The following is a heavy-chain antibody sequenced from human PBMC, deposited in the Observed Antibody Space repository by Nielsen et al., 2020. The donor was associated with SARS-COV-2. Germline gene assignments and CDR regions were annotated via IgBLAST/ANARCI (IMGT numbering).Heavy chain of an antibody. J-gene: IGHJ4*02. D-gene: IGHD3-22*01. Sequence: LTCAASGFTFSSYAMHWVRQAPGKGLEWVAVISYDGSNKYYADSVKGRFTISRDNTENTLYLQMNSLRADDTAVYYCVRVRDDGYYYDTGPFDYWGQGTLVTVSS. CDR3: VRVRDDGYYYDTGPFDY. CDR2: ISYDGSNK. CDR1: GFTFSSYA. V-gene: IGHV3-30*04.